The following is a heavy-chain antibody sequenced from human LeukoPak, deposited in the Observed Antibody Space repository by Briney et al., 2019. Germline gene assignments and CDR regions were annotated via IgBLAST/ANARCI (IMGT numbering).Heavy chain of an antibody. Sequence: SETLSLTCTVSGGSISSYYWSWIRQPPGKGLEWIGEIYHSGSTNYNPSLKSRVTISEDKSKNQFSLKLSSVTAADTAVYYCARSPSGYGFDYWGQGTLVTVSS. CDR2: IYHSGST. J-gene: IGHJ4*02. CDR3: ARSPSGYGFDY. D-gene: IGHD4-17*01. V-gene: IGHV4-59*12. CDR1: GGSISSYY.